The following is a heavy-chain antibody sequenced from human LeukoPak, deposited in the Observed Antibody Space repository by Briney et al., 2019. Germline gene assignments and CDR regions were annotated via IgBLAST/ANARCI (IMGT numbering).Heavy chain of an antibody. CDR2: VCRKGGGP. J-gene: IGHJ4*02. CDR3: ARGRCSSASCYTPPDY. CDR1: RLTLSSYA. Sequence: GGGLSLSRAPSRLTLSSYAMQGVRQAPARGVEYVLAVCRKGGGPYYANSVKGRFTISRDNSKNTLHLQMGILRPCDMAGNSCARGRCSSASCYTPPDYWGQGTLVTVSS. D-gene: IGHD2-2*02. V-gene: IGHV3-64*01.